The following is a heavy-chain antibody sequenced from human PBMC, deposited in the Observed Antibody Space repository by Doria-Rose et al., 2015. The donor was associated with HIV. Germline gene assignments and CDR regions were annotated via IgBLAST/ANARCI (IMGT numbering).Heavy chain of an antibody. CDR3: ARIKSSRWYHKYYFDF. CDR2: IFSGDER. J-gene: IGHJ4*02. CDR1: GVSLSSPGMG. D-gene: IGHD6-13*01. Sequence: QITLKESGPVLVKPTETLTLTCTVSGVSLSSPGMGVGWIRQPPGKALEWLANIFSGDERSYKTSLKSRLTISRGTSKRQVVLTMTDMDPVDTATYYCARIKSSRWYHKYYFDFWGQGTLVIVTA. V-gene: IGHV2-26*01.